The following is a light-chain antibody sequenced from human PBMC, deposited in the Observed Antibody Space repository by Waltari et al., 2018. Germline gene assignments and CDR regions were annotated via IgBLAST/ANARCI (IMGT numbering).Light chain of an antibody. CDR1: QRVSRS. CDR3: QHYVRLPAT. V-gene: IGKV3-20*01. J-gene: IGKJ1*01. Sequence: CRASQRVSRSLAWYQQKPGQAPRLLIYGASSRATGIPDRFSGGGSGTDFSLTVSRLEPEDFAVYYCQHYVRLPATFGQGTKVEIK. CDR2: GAS.